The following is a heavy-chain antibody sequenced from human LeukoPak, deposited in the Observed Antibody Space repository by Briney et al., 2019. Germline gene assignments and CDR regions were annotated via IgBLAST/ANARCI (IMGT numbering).Heavy chain of an antibody. CDR1: GFTFSSYG. Sequence: GGSLRLSCAASGFTFSSYGMHWVRQAPGKGLEWVAFIRYDGSNKYYADSVKGRFTISRDNSKNTLYLQMNSLRAEDTAVYYCAKDRYYDFWSGSRDAFDIWGQGTMVTVSS. J-gene: IGHJ3*02. CDR3: AKDRYYDFWSGSRDAFDI. D-gene: IGHD3-3*01. V-gene: IGHV3-30*02. CDR2: IRYDGSNK.